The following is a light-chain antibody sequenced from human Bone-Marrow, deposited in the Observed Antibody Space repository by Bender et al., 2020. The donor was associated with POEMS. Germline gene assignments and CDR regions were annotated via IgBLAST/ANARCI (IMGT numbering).Light chain of an antibody. V-gene: IGLV2-23*02. CDR1: NSDVGSYNL. Sequence: QSALTQPASVSGSPGQSITISCTGTNSDVGSYNLVSWYQQYPGKAPKTMIYEVTKRPSGVSNRFSGSIDSSSNSASLTISGLKTEDEADYYCQSYDASNPVVFGGGTKLTVL. CDR2: EVT. CDR3: QSYDASNPVV. J-gene: IGLJ2*01.